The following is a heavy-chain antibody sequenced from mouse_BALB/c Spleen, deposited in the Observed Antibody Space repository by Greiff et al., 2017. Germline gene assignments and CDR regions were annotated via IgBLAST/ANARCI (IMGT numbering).Heavy chain of an antibody. V-gene: IGHV5-4*02. D-gene: IGHD3-3*01. CDR1: GFTFSDYY. Sequence: DVMLVESGGGLVKPGGSLKLSCAASGFTFSDYYMYWVRQTPEKRLEWVATISDGGSYTYYPDSVKGRFTISRDNAKNNLYLQMSSLKSEDTAMYYCARGLGMDDWGQGTSVTVSS. CDR3: ARGLGMDD. J-gene: IGHJ4*01. CDR2: ISDGGSYT.